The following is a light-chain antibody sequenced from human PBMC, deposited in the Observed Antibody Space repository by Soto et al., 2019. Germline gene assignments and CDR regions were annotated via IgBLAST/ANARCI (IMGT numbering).Light chain of an antibody. CDR1: QSISIW. CDR3: QQYNSYRT. CDR2: DAS. V-gene: IGKV1-5*01. J-gene: IGKJ1*01. Sequence: TQSPSTLSASVGDRVTITCRARQSISIWLAWYQQKPGKAPKLLIYDASILGSGVPSRFSGSGSGTEFTLTISSLQPDDFATYYCQQYNSYRTFGQGTKVDIK.